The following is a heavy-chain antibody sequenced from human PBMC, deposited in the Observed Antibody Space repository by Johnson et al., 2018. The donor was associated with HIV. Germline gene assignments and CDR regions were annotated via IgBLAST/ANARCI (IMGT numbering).Heavy chain of an antibody. CDR3: VRDRRGGAFDI. CDR2: IRWNRGSI. D-gene: IGHD3-16*01. V-gene: IGHV3-9*01. CDR1: GFTFDDYA. J-gene: IGHJ3*02. Sequence: VQLVESGGGLVQPGRSLRLSCAASGFTFDDYAMHWVRQAPGKGLEWVSGIRWNRGSIGYADSVKGRFTISRDNAKNTLYLQMNSLRAGDTAVYYCVRDRRGGAFDIWGQGTMVTVSS.